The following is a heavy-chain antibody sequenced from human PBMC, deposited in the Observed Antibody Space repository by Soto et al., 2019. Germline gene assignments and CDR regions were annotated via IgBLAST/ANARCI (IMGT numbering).Heavy chain of an antibody. Sequence: SETLSLTCTVPGGSISSGTYSWGWLRQPPGKGLEWIGNSYFTGNTHYNPSLKSRVTMSVDTSKNQFSLSLSSVTAADTAVYYCARTSEIKLWLLDVWGQGTTVT. D-gene: IGHD5-18*01. CDR3: ARTSEIKLWLLDV. CDR2: SYFTGNT. CDR1: GGSISSGTYS. V-gene: IGHV4-39*01. J-gene: IGHJ6*02.